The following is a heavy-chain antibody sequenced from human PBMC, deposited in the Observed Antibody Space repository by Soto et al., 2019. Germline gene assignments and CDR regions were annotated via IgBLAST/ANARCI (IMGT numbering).Heavy chain of an antibody. CDR1: SDSITNYY. CDR3: AGVGGTGGWS. D-gene: IGHD2-21*02. V-gene: IGHV4-59*01. Sequence: QVQLQESGPGLVKPSETLSLTCTVSSDSITNYYWSWIRQSPGKGLEWIGYIHDSGRSNYNPSLKIGANISLDTPKKSSSTAVNSLTTADTGVYEGAGVGGTGGWSWGQGTLVTVSS. J-gene: IGHJ4*02. CDR2: IHDSGRS.